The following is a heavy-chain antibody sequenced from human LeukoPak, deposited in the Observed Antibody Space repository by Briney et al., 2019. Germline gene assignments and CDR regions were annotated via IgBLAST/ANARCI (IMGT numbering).Heavy chain of an antibody. CDR1: GGSISSSSYY. Sequence: SETLSLTCTVSGGSISSSSYYWGWIRQPPGKGLEWIGSIYYSGSTYYNPSLKSRVTISVATSKNQFSLELSSVTAADTAVYYCARTYCSGGSCYRLNWFDPWGQGTLVTVSS. CDR2: IYYSGST. D-gene: IGHD2-15*01. J-gene: IGHJ5*02. V-gene: IGHV4-39*07. CDR3: ARTYCSGGSCYRLNWFDP.